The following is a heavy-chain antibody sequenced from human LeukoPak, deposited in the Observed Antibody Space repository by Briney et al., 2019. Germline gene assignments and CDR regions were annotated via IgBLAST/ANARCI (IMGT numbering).Heavy chain of an antibody. CDR3: ARSSVPNSGGECRFDY. CDR2: INCSRRTI. J-gene: IGHJ4*02. Sequence: GGSLRLSCAASGFTFSSYSMNWVRQAPGKGLEWVSYINCSRRTIYYADSVKGRFTISRDNAKHSLYLQMDTLRAEDTAVYYCARSSVPNSGGECRFDYWGQGTLVTVSS. CDR1: GFTFSSYS. D-gene: IGHD2-21*01. V-gene: IGHV3-48*01.